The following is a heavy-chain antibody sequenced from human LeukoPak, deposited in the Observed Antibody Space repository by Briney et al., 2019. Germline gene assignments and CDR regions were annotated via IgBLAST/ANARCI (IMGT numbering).Heavy chain of an antibody. Sequence: SETLSLTCAVYGGSFSGYYWSWIRQPPGKGLEWIGEINHSGSTNYNPSLKSRVTISVDSSKNQFSLKLNSLIAADTAVYYCARRVPHSDFFDAWGQGTLVTVSS. V-gene: IGHV4-34*01. CDR3: ARRVPHSDFFDA. J-gene: IGHJ5*02. CDR1: GGSFSGYY. D-gene: IGHD2-15*01. CDR2: INHSGST.